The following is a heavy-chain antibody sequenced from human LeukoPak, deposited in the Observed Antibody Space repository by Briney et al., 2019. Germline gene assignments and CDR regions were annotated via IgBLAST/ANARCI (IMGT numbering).Heavy chain of an antibody. Sequence: GASVKVSCKATGYTVTSYGISWVRQSPGQPLEWVGWSSAYNGNTNYAQKLQGRVTMTTDTSTSTAYMALRSLRFDDTAVYYCATGKGADIVVVPAAIPNWFDPWGQGTLVTVSS. D-gene: IGHD2-2*01. CDR3: ATGKGADIVVVPAAIPNWFDP. J-gene: IGHJ5*02. V-gene: IGHV1-18*01. CDR2: SSAYNGNT. CDR1: GYTVTSYG.